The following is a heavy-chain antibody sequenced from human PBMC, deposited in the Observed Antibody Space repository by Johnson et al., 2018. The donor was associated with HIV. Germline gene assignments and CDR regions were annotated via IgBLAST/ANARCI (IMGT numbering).Heavy chain of an antibody. CDR1: GFTFSSHG. CDR3: ARVGGSWMLDAFDI. CDR2: IRYDGSNE. D-gene: IGHD3-10*01. Sequence: QVQLVESGGGVVQPGGSLRLSCAASGFTFSSHGMHWVRQAPGKGLEWVAFIRYDGSNEYYGESVKGRFTISRDNSKNTLYLQMNSLRAGDSAVYYCARVGGSWMLDAFDIWGQGTVVTVS. V-gene: IGHV3-30*02. J-gene: IGHJ3*02.